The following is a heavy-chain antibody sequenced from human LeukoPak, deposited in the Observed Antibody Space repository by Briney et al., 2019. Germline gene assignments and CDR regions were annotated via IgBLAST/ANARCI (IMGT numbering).Heavy chain of an antibody. J-gene: IGHJ2*01. D-gene: IGHD2-15*01. Sequence: SETLSLTCTISGGSISTYYWSWLRQPPGKGLEWIGYIYYTGNTNYNPSLKSRVAMSVGTSKNHFSLKLNSVTAADTAVYYCARRPSGRMDWYLDLWGRGTLVTVSS. V-gene: IGHV4-59*08. CDR3: ARRPSGRMDWYLDL. CDR2: IYYTGNT. CDR1: GGSISTYY.